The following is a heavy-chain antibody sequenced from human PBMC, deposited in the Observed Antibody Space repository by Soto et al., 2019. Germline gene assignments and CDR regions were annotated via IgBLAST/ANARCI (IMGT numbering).Heavy chain of an antibody. CDR1: GFTFSDYT. D-gene: IGHD3-10*01. CDR3: AKDPYYYGSGSYYNMVLDY. J-gene: IGHJ4*02. V-gene: IGHV3-30-3*01. Sequence: GGSLRLSCAASGFTFSDYTMHWVRQAPGKGLEWVAVISYDGSNKYYADSVKGRFTISRDKSKNTLYLQMNSLRAEDTAVYYCAKDPYYYGSGSYYNMVLDYWGQGTLVTVSS. CDR2: ISYDGSNK.